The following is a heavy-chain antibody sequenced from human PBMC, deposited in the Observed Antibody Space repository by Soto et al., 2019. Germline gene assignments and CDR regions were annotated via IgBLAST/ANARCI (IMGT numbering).Heavy chain of an antibody. CDR2: FYYTGIT. V-gene: IGHV4-59*08. D-gene: IGHD2-15*01. CDR1: GGSISNYY. J-gene: IGHJ1*01. Sequence: SETLSLTCTVSGGSISNYYWSWIRQPPGKGLEWIGYFYYTGITNYNPSLKSRISMSVDTSKNQFSLKLSSVTAADTAVYYCARGDCSGGSRYSFQHWGQGTLVTVSS. CDR3: ARGDCSGGSRYSFQH.